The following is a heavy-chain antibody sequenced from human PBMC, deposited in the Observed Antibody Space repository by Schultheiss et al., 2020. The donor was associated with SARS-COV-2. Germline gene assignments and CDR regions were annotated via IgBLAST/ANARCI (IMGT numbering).Heavy chain of an antibody. CDR2: ITSTSNTI. J-gene: IGHJ4*02. Sequence: GESLKISCAASGFTFSSYSMHWVRQAPGKGLEWLAYITSTSNTIYYADSVQGRFTVSRDNAENSLYLQMNNLRAEDTAVYLCARDIDDYVWGSYESFDYWGQGTLVTVSS. CDR1: GFTFSSYS. CDR3: ARDIDDYVWGSYESFDY. D-gene: IGHD3-16*01. V-gene: IGHV3-48*01.